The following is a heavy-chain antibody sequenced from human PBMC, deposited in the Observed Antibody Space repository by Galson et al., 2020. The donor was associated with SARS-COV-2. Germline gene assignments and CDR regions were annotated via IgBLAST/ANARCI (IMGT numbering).Heavy chain of an antibody. Sequence: GESLKISCKVSGYTLTELSMHWVRQAPGKGLEWMGGFDPEDGETIYAQKFQGRVTMTEDTSTDTAYMELSSLRSEDTAVYYCATGPPIAVAGGNWFDPWDQGTLVTVSS. CDR3: ATGPPIAVAGGNWFDP. CDR1: GYTLTELS. CDR2: FDPEDGET. D-gene: IGHD6-19*01. J-gene: IGHJ5*02. V-gene: IGHV1-24*01.